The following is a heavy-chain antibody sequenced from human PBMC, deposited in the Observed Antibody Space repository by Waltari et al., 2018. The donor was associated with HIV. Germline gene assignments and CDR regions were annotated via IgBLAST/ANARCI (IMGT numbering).Heavy chain of an antibody. CDR2: INYTGRA. CDR1: GGSVSRSSYF. J-gene: IGHJ2*01. D-gene: IGHD1-26*01. CDR3: ARHALRVGAAYWNFDL. V-gene: IGHV4-39*01. Sequence: QLQLQESGPGLVKPSETLSLTCTVSGGSVSRSSYFWGWIRQPPGKGLEWVGRINYTGRAYYNPSLKSRVTISVDTSKNQFSMKVTSVTAADTAVYYCARHALRVGAAYWNFDLWGRGTLVTVSS.